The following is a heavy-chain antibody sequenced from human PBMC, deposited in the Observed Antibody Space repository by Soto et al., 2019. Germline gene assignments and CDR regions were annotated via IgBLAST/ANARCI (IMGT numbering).Heavy chain of an antibody. CDR1: GGTFSSYA. V-gene: IGHV1-69*06. J-gene: IGHJ4*02. Sequence: QVQLVQSGADVKKPGSSVKVSCKASGGTFSSYAISWVRQAPGQGLEWMGGIIPIFGTANYAQKFQGRVTITADKSTSTAYMELSSLRSEDTAVYYCARVPTGYYDSSGYDDYWGQGTLVTVSS. CDR3: ARVPTGYYDSSGYDDY. CDR2: IIPIFGTA. D-gene: IGHD3-22*01.